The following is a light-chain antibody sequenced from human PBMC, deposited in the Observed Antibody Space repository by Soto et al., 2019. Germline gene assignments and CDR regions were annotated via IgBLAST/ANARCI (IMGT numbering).Light chain of an antibody. V-gene: IGKV1-39*01. CDR3: QQSYSTPPT. CDR1: QSIATY. Sequence: EIQMTQCPSSLSASVGDRVTITCRTSQSIATYLTWYQQKPGKAPKLLIYFASRLEGGVPSRFSGSGSGTDFTLTISSLQSEDFATYYCQQSYSTPPTFGQGTRLEIK. CDR2: FAS. J-gene: IGKJ5*01.